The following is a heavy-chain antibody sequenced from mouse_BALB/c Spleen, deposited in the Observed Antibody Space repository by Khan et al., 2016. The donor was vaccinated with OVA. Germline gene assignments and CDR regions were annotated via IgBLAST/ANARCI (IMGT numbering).Heavy chain of an antibody. Sequence: QVQLQQSGAELAKPGASVKMSCKASGYTFTDYYIHWVKQRPGQGLEWIGYINPSTGYTEYNQKFKDKATLTADKSSSTAYMQLSSLTSEDSAVYYCARSRPLSLGDYWGQGTSVTVSS. CDR1: GYTFTDYY. CDR3: ARSRPLSLGDY. J-gene: IGHJ4*01. D-gene: IGHD3-3*01. CDR2: INPSTGYT. V-gene: IGHV1-4*01.